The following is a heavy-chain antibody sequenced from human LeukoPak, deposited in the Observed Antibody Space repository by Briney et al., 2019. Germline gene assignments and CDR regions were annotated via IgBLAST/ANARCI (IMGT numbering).Heavy chain of an antibody. CDR3: ARDQGMGNIDY. D-gene: IGHD1/OR15-1a*01. V-gene: IGHV4-61*02. J-gene: IGHJ4*02. CDR2: IYTSGTT. Sequence: PSETLSLTCTVSGGSIISGSYYWSWIRQPAGKGLEWIGRIYTSGTTHYNPSLKSRVTISIDTSKNHFSLKLSSVTAADTAVYYCARDQGMGNIDYWGQGTLVTVSS. CDR1: GGSIISGSYY.